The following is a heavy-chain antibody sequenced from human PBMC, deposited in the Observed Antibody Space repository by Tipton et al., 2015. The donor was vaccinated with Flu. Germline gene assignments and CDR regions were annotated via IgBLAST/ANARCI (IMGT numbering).Heavy chain of an antibody. D-gene: IGHD4-23*01. CDR2: INPNSGDT. Sequence: QVQLVQSGAEVKKPGASVKVSCKASGYTFTGYYMHWVRQAPGQGLEWMGRINPNSGDTNYAQKFQGRVTMTRDTSISTAYMEPSKLRSDDTAVYYCARRWMTTYAFGIWGQGTMVTVSS. CDR3: ARRWMTTYAFGI. CDR1: GYTFTGYY. J-gene: IGHJ3*02. V-gene: IGHV1-2*06.